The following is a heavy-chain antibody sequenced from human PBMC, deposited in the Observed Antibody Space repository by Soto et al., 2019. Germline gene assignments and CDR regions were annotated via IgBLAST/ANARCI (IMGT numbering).Heavy chain of an antibody. CDR3: VRLIGNSWLDF. D-gene: IGHD1-26*01. V-gene: IGHV6-1*01. CDR1: GDSVSSSSVT. J-gene: IGHJ5*01. Sequence: SQTLSLTCAISGDSVSSSSVTWNWIRQSPSRDLEWLGRTYYSSKWYNDYAESVKSRITINPDTSKNQFSLHLNSVTPEDTAVYYCVRLIGNSWLDFWGQGTLVTVSS. CDR2: TYYSSKWYN.